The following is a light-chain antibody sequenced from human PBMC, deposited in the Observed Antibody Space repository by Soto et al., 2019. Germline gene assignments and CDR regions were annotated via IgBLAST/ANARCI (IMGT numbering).Light chain of an antibody. V-gene: IGKV1-27*01. CDR2: AAS. J-gene: IGKJ3*01. Sequence: DIQMTQSPSSLSASVGDRVTITCRASQGISTSLAWYQQKPGKVPELLIYAASTLQSVVPSRFSSSGSGTDFTLTISSLQHEAVANYYFHKCNSAPFTFGPGTKVDIK. CDR1: QGISTS. CDR3: HKCNSAPFT.